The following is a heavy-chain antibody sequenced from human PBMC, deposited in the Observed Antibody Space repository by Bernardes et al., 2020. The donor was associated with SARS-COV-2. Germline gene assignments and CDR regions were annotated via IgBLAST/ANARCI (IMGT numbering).Heavy chain of an antibody. D-gene: IGHD2-8*01. CDR3: AKEEYALRAPYYFGY. V-gene: IGHV3-23*01. Sequence: GGSLRLSCVASGFTFSSYAMSWVRQAPGKGLEWVSDITTSGGGTYYADSVKGRFTISRDNSKNTLYLQMNSLRAEDTAVYYCAKEEYALRAPYYFGYWGQGTLVTVSS. J-gene: IGHJ4*02. CDR2: ITTSGGGT. CDR1: GFTFSSYA.